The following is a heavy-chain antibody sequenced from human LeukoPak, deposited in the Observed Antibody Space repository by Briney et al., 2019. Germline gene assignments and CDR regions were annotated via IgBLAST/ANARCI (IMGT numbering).Heavy chain of an antibody. J-gene: IGHJ4*02. Sequence: GGALRLSRAASGVTLRISDMSWVRPTPGKGLECVAATSGSGVNSYYAVSVRGRFTIYGDNSQNTLYLQMDSLRAEDTALYYCAKEYSGYDFDYWGQGTLVTVSS. CDR2: TSGSGVNS. V-gene: IGHV3-23*01. D-gene: IGHD5-12*01. CDR1: GVTLRISD. CDR3: AKEYSGYDFDY.